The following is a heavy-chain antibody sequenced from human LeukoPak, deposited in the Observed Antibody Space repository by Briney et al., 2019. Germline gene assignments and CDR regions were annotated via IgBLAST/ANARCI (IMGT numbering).Heavy chain of an antibody. CDR3: AGVEYCSSTSCFMEIDY. D-gene: IGHD2-2*01. CDR2: IYHSGST. J-gene: IGHJ4*02. Sequence: SETLSLTCAVSGYSISSGYYWGWIRQPPGKGLEGSESIYHSGSTYYNPSLKSRVNISVDTSKNQFSLKLSSVTAADTAVYYCAGVEYCSSTSCFMEIDYWGQGTLVTVSS. CDR1: GYSISSGYY. V-gene: IGHV4-38-2*01.